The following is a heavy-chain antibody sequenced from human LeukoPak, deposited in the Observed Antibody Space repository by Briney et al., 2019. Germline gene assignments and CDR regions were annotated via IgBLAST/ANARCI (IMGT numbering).Heavy chain of an antibody. CDR2: ISGYNGNA. Sequence: ASVKVSCKASGYTFTSYGISWVRQAPGQGLEWMGWISGYNGNAHYAQKVQGRVTMTTDTSKSTAYLELRSLRSDDTAMYYCARRFPLFGDAFDIWGQGTMVTVSS. D-gene: IGHD3-16*01. CDR1: GYTFTSYG. V-gene: IGHV1-18*01. CDR3: ARRFPLFGDAFDI. J-gene: IGHJ3*02.